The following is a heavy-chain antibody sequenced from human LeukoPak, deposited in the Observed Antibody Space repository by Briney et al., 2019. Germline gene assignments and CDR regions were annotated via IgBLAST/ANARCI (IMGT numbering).Heavy chain of an antibody. D-gene: IGHD1-26*01. CDR2: IYTSGST. CDR3: ARDRVGATLGY. J-gene: IGHJ4*02. Sequence: SETLSLTCTVSGGSISSYYWSWIRRPPGKGLEWIGYIYTSGSTNYNPSLKSRVTISVDTSKNQFSLKLSSVTAADTAVYYCARDRVGATLGYWGQGTLVTVSS. CDR1: GGSISSYY. V-gene: IGHV4-4*09.